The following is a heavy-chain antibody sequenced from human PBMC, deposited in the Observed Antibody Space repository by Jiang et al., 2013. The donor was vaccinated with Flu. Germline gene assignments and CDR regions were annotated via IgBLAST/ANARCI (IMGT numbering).Heavy chain of an antibody. Sequence: EVKKPGESLKISCKGSGYIFNRYWVAWVRQKPGKGLECMGIIFPGDSQTRYSPSMQGQVTISVDKSISTAYLQWTSLQASDTAMYYCARLGPKDIVVVVAATPSESHAFDIWGQGTMVTVSS. J-gene: IGHJ3*02. V-gene: IGHV5-51*03. CDR1: GYIFNRYW. CDR2: IFPGDSQT. D-gene: IGHD2-15*01. CDR3: ARLGPKDIVVVVAATPSESHAFDI.